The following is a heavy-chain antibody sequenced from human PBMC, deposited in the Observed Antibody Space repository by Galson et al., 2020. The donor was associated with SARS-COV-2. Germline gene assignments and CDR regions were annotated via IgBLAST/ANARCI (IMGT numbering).Heavy chain of an antibody. Sequence: SQTLSLTCAMPGDNVSSNRPAWTWIRHSPSRGLEWLGRTYYRSKWNNDYAVSMKGRLIITADTSENQFSLQLDSVTPEDTAVYYCARDPSDWTFFDYWGQGTLVTVSS. CDR2: TYYRSKWNN. J-gene: IGHJ4*02. CDR3: ARDPSDWTFFDY. V-gene: IGHV6-1*01. CDR1: GDNVSSNRPA. D-gene: IGHD1-1*01.